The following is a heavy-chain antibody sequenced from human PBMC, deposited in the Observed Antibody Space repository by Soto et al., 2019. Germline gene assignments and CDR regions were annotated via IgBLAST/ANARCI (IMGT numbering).Heavy chain of an antibody. D-gene: IGHD2-8*01. J-gene: IGHJ6*02. CDR1: GGTFSTSA. CDR3: ARDNDRPQLGGNYYYILDV. Sequence: QVQLEQSGAEVKKPGSSVKVSCKASGGTFSTSAISWVRQAPGQGLEWMGGIMPIFRTPDSAQKFQGRVTVSADESTSTAYMELSGLRSDDTAVYYCARDNDRPQLGGNYYYILDVWGQGTTITVSS. V-gene: IGHV1-69*12. CDR2: IMPIFRTP.